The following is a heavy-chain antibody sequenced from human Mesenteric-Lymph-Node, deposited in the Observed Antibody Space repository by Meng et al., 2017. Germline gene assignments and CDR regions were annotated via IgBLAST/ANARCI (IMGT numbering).Heavy chain of an antibody. CDR3: ARDNWSLEAVTSLVGSGSDI. CDR1: AYNFYTRG. CDR2: INTYNGNT. D-gene: IGHD2-8*02. Sequence: ASVKVSCKASAYNFYTRGISWFLQAPGHGLDWMGWINTYNGNTKYGQKFQGVVSMTTDTSTGTAYMELTSLTYDDTAVYYCARDNWSLEAVTSLVGSGSDIWGQGTKVTVSS. V-gene: IGHV1-18*01. J-gene: IGHJ3*02.